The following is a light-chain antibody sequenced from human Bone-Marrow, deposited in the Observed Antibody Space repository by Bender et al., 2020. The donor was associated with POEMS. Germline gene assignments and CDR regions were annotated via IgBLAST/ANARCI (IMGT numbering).Light chain of an antibody. CDR1: SSDVGNYNL. Sequence: QSALTQPRSVSGSPGQSVTISCTGTSSDVGNYNLVSWYQHHPGKAPKLMIYEGSKRPSGISNRFSASKSGNTASLAISGLQAEDEADYYCCSKAGIWVFGGGTKLTVL. V-gene: IGLV2-23*01. CDR2: EGS. CDR3: CSKAGIWV. J-gene: IGLJ3*02.